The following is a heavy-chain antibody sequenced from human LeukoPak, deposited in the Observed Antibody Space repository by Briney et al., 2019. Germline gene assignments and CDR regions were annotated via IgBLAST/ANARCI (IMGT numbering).Heavy chain of an antibody. J-gene: IGHJ4*02. CDR2: ISSSGGGT. D-gene: IGHD6-13*01. CDR3: ARRGTPGTYYFDY. CDR1: GFTFSSYA. Sequence: GGSLRLSCAASGFTFSSYAMSWVRQAPGKGLEWVSGISSSGGGTYYADSVKGRFTISRDNSKNTLYLQMHSLRAEDTAVYYCARRGTPGTYYFDYWGQGTLVTVSS. V-gene: IGHV3-23*01.